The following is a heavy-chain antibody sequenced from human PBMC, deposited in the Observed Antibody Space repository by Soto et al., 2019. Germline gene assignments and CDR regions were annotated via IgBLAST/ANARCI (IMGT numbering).Heavy chain of an antibody. CDR3: AKVRADYYYGSGPFDY. V-gene: IGHV3-30*18. J-gene: IGHJ4*02. CDR2: ISSDGSNK. CDR1: GFTFSSYG. D-gene: IGHD3-10*01. Sequence: QVQLVESGGGVVQPGRSLRLSCAASGFTFSSYGMHWVRQAPGKGLEWVALISSDGSNKYYADSVKGRFTISRDNSKNTLYLQMNTLRAEDTAVDYCAKVRADYYYGSGPFDYWGQGTLVTVSS.